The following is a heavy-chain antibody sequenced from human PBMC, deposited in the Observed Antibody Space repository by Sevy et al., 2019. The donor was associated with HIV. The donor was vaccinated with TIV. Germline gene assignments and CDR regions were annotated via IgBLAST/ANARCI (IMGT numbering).Heavy chain of an antibody. V-gene: IGHV3-33*01. Sequence: GGSLRLSCAASGFTFSSYGMHWVRQAPGKGLEWVAVIWHDGINKYYGDSVKGRFTISRDNSKNMVYLQMNSLRAEDTAVYYCARAGDIVEVVAHYGMDVWGQGTTVTVSS. CDR2: IWHDGINK. CDR1: GFTFSSYG. CDR3: ARAGDIVEVVAHYGMDV. J-gene: IGHJ6*02. D-gene: IGHD2-15*01.